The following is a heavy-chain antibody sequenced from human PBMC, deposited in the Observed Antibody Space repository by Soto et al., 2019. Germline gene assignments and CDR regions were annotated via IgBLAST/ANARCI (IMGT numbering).Heavy chain of an antibody. CDR2: ITSSSTCT. J-gene: IGHJ4*02. CDR3: ARMNHDILTGYALYYVDY. V-gene: IGHV3-11*06. CDR1: GFTFSDYY. Sequence: GGSLRLSCAASGFTFSDYYMSWIRQAPGKGLEWVSYITSSSTCTKYADSVKGRFTISRDNAKSSLYLQMNSLRAEDTAVYYCARMNHDILTGYALYYVDYWGQGTLVTVSS. D-gene: IGHD3-9*01.